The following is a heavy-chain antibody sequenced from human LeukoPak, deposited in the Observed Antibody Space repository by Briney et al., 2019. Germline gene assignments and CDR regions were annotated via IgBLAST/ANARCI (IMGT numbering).Heavy chain of an antibody. CDR2: ISTDASST. V-gene: IGHV3-74*01. CDR3: TGHHQAYSRTY. D-gene: IGHD4-11*01. Sequence: GGSLRLSCAGSGFTFSSYWMHWVRQAPGKGLVWVSRISTDASSTTYADSVKGRFTISRDNAKDTLYLQMNSLRAEDTAVYYCTGHHQAYSRTYWGQGTLVTVSS. J-gene: IGHJ4*02. CDR1: GFTFSSYW.